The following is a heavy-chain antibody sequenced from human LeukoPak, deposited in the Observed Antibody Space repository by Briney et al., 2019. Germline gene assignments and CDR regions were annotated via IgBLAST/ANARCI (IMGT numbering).Heavy chain of an antibody. J-gene: IGHJ4*02. V-gene: IGHV4-59*01. D-gene: IGHD3-16*01. CDR3: ARASVLLSADY. CDR2: IYNSGGT. CDR1: GGSINNNY. Sequence: SETLSLTCTVSGGSINNNYWSWIRQSPGKGLEWIGYIYNSGGTKYNPSLKSRLTISVDTSKNQFSLNLSSVTAADTAVYYCARASVLLSADYWGQGTLVTVSS.